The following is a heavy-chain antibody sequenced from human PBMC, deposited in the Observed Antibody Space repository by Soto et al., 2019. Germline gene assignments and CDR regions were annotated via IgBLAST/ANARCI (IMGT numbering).Heavy chain of an antibody. CDR1: GFTFSSYA. CDR2: ISYDGSSK. D-gene: IGHD6-13*01. Sequence: GGSLRLSCAASGFTFSSYAMHWVRQAPGKGLEWVAVISYDGSSKYYADSVKGRFTISRDNSKNTLYLQMNSLRAEDTAVYYCARDLAEQLVIYYYYYYGMDVWGQGTTVTVSS. CDR3: ARDLAEQLVIYYYYYYGMDV. V-gene: IGHV3-30-3*01. J-gene: IGHJ6*02.